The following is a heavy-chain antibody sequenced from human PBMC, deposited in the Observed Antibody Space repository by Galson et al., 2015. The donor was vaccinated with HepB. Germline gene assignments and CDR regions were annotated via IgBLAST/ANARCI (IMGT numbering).Heavy chain of an antibody. J-gene: IGHJ3*02. V-gene: IGHV1-2*02. D-gene: IGHD3-22*01. Sequence: SVKVSCKATGYTFTGYYMHWVRQAPGQGLEWMGWISPNSGGTNYAQKFQGRVTMTRDTSISTAYMELSRLRSDDTAVYYCARDPLTYYYDSSGYLGAFDIWGQGTMVTVSS. CDR3: ARDPLTYYYDSSGYLGAFDI. CDR1: GYTFTGYY. CDR2: ISPNSGGT.